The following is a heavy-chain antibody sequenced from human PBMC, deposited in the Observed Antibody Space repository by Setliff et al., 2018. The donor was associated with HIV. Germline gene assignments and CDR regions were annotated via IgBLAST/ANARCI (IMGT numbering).Heavy chain of an antibody. J-gene: IGHJ4*02. D-gene: IGHD3-22*01. CDR1: GGSLSGYH. CDR2: FYKSGST. V-gene: IGHV4-59*08. CDR3: ARFAYYSDSGGYYHH. Sequence: SETLSLTCSVSGGSLSGYHWSWIRQPPGKGLEWIGYFYKSGSTNSGPSFKSRVSMSGDTSKNQLSLKLSSVTAADTAVYYCARFAYYSDSGGYYHHWGQGALVTAPQ.